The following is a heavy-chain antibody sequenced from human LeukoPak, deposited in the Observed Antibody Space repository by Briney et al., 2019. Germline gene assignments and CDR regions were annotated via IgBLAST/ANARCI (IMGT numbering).Heavy chain of an antibody. J-gene: IGHJ4*02. V-gene: IGHV1-18*01. CDR3: ARHDPGVVVRSYYFDY. Sequence: GASVKVSCKASGSTFTNFGISWVRQAPGQGLEWMGWISTYNGYTNYAQKLQGRVTLSTDTPTSTAYMEMRSLRSDDTAVYYCARHDPGVVVRSYYFDYGGQGTLVTVSS. D-gene: IGHD3-22*01. CDR1: GSTFTNFG. CDR2: ISTYNGYT.